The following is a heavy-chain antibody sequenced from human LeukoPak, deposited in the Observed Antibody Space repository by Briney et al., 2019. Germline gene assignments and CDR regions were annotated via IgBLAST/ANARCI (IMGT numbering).Heavy chain of an antibody. CDR2: INPNSGGT. D-gene: IGHD6-25*01. CDR3: ARDRDRSHYRSVGY. CDR1: GYTFTGYY. J-gene: IGHJ4*02. Sequence: ASVKLSCKSSGYTFTGYYMHWVRQAPGQGLVWMGWINPNSGGTNYAQKFQGRVTMTRDTSISTAYMELTRLRSDDTAVYYCARDRDRSHYRSVGYWGQGTLVTVSS. V-gene: IGHV1-2*02.